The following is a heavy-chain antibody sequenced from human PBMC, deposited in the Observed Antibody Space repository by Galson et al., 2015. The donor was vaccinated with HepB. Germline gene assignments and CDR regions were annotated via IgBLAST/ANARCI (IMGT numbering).Heavy chain of an antibody. CDR3: TRVLNVEGAAAGTTQGY. CDR1: GFTFGDYA. CDR2: IRSKAYGGTT. Sequence: SLRLSCAASGFTFGDYAMSWVRQAPGKGLEWVGFIRSKAYGGTTEYAASVKGRFTISRDDSKSIAYLQMNSLKTEDTAVYYCTRVLNVEGAAAGTTQGYWGQGTLVTVSS. D-gene: IGHD6-13*01. J-gene: IGHJ4*02. V-gene: IGHV3-49*04.